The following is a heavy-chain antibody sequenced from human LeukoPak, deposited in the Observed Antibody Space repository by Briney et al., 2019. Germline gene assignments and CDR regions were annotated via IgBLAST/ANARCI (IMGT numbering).Heavy chain of an antibody. CDR1: GFTFSSYE. Sequence: GGSLRLSCAASGFTFSSYEMNWVRQAPGKGLEWVSYISSSGRTIYYADSVKGRFTISRDNAKNSLYLQMNSLRAEDTAVYYCASKSMVATSPFDYWGQGTLVTVSS. D-gene: IGHD5-12*01. V-gene: IGHV3-48*03. CDR3: ASKSMVATSPFDY. J-gene: IGHJ4*02. CDR2: ISSSGRTI.